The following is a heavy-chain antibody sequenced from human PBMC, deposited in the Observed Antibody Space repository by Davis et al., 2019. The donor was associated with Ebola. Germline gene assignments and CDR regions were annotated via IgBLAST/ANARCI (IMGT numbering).Heavy chain of an antibody. Sequence: PGGSLRLSCAASVFTFSSYSMNWVRQAPGKGLEWVSSISSRSSYIYYADSVKGRFTISRDNAKHSLYLQMNSLRAEDTAVYYCARGVDRAFDIWGQGTMVTVSS. CDR3: ARGVDRAFDI. CDR2: ISSRSSYI. J-gene: IGHJ3*02. CDR1: VFTFSSYS. V-gene: IGHV3-21*04.